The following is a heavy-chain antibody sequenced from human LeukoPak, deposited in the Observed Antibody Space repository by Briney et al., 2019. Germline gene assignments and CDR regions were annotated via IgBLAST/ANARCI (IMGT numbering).Heavy chain of an antibody. V-gene: IGHV1-69*05. CDR3: AREDIVVVPAANLL. CDR2: IIAIFGTA. J-gene: IGHJ4*02. CDR1: GGTFSSYA. D-gene: IGHD2-2*01. Sequence: VASVKVSCKASGGTFSSYAISWVRQAPGQGLEWVGRIIAIFGTANYAQKFQGRVTITTDESTSTAYMELSSLRSEDTAVYYCAREDIVVVPAANLLWGQGTLVTVSS.